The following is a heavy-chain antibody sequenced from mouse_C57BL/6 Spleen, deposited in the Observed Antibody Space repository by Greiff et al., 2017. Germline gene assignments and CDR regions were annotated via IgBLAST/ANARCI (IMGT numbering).Heavy chain of an antibody. CDR1: GYTFTSYW. V-gene: IGHV1-69*01. J-gene: IGHJ2*01. D-gene: IGHD1-2*01. CDR3: ARRKGATAYYFDY. Sequence: QVQLQQPGAELVMPGASVQLSCKASGYTFTSYWMHWVKQRPGQGLEWIGEIDPSDSYTNYNQKFKGKSTLTVDKSSSTAYMQLSSLTSEDSAVYYCARRKGATAYYFDYWGQGTTLTVSS. CDR2: IDPSDSYT.